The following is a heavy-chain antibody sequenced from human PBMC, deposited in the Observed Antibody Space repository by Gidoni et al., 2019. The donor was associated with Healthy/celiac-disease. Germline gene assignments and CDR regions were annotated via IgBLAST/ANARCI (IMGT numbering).Heavy chain of an antibody. CDR1: GFTFSSYA. CDR3: ARDPFTFGGVIVEDTFDY. V-gene: IGHV3-30-3*01. Sequence: QVQRVESGGGVVQPGRSLRLSCAASGFTFSSYAMHWVRQAPGKGLEWVAVISYYGSNKYYADSVKGRFTISRDNSKNTLYLQMNSLRAEDTAVYYCARDPFTFGGVIVEDTFDYWGQGTLVTVSS. CDR2: ISYYGSNK. J-gene: IGHJ4*02. D-gene: IGHD3-16*02.